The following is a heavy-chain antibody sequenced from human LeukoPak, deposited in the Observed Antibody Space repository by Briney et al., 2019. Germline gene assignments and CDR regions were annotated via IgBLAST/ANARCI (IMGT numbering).Heavy chain of an antibody. D-gene: IGHD3-3*01. J-gene: IGHJ6*03. Sequence: ASVKVSCKVSGYTLTELSMHWVRQAPGKGLEWMGGFDPEEGETIYAQKFQGRVTMTEDTSTDTAYMELSSLRSEDTAVYYCATSTYYDFWSGPWENYYYMDVWGKGTTVTVSS. V-gene: IGHV1-24*01. CDR1: GYTLTELS. CDR3: ATSTYYDFWSGPWENYYYMDV. CDR2: FDPEEGET.